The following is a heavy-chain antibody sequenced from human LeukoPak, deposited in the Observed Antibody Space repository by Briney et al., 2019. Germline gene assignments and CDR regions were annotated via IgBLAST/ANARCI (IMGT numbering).Heavy chain of an antibody. J-gene: IGHJ4*02. D-gene: IGHD5-18*01. CDR2: IEYSGSN. CDR3: AILRGYNYGDIDY. Sequence: SETLSPTCTVSGGSISSRGYYWGWSRQPPGKGLQWIGSIEYSGSNYYNPSFKSRVTISVDTSKSQFSLKLNSVTAADPAVYYCAILRGYNYGDIDYWGQGTLVTVSS. V-gene: IGHV4-39*01. CDR1: GGSISSRGYY.